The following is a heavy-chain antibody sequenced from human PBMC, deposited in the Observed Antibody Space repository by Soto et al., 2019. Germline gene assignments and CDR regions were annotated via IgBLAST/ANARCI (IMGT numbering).Heavy chain of an antibody. CDR3: AHSVPLEQQLVPLPLFDY. D-gene: IGHD6-13*01. CDR2: IYWDDDK. V-gene: IGHV2-5*02. J-gene: IGHJ4*02. Sequence: GSGPTLVNPTQTLTLTCTFSGFSLSTSGVGVGWIRQPPGKALEWLALIYWDDDKRYSPSLKSRLTITKDTSKNQVVLTMTNMDPVDTATYYCAHSVPLEQQLVPLPLFDYWGQGTLVTVSS. CDR1: GFSLSTSGVG.